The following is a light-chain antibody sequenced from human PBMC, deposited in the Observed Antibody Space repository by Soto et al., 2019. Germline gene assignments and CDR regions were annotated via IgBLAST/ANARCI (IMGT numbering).Light chain of an antibody. CDR3: QQYGSSPIT. CDR1: QGISSY. Sequence: AIRMTPSLSSFAASTGARVTITCRASQGISSYLAWYQQKPGKVPKLLIYAASTLQSGVPSRFSGSGSGIDFTLTISRLEPEDFAVYYCQQYGSSPITFGQGTRLE. V-gene: IGKV1-8*01. CDR2: AAS. J-gene: IGKJ5*01.